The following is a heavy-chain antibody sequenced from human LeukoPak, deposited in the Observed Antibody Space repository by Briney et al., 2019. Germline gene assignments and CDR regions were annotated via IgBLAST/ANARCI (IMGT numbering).Heavy chain of an antibody. D-gene: IGHD6-6*01. J-gene: IGHJ6*03. CDR1: GYTFTSYY. CDR3: ARAARQRGYYYYYYMDV. CDR2: INPSGGST. Sequence: APVKVSCKASGYTFTSYYMHWVRQAPGQGLEWMGIINPSGGSTSYAQKFQGRVTMTRDTSISTAYMGLSRLRSDDTAVYYCARAARQRGYYYYYYMDVWGKGTTVTVSS. V-gene: IGHV1-46*01.